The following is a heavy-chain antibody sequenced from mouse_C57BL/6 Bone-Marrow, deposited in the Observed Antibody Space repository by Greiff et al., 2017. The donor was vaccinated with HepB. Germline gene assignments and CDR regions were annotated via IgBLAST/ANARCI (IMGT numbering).Heavy chain of an antibody. CDR3: ARHDYDGLDY. Sequence: QVQLQQSGAELVMPGASVKLSCKASGYTFTSYWMHWVKQRPGQGLEWIGEIDPSDSYTNYNQKFKGKSTLTVDKSSSTAYMQLSSLTSEDSAVYYCARHDYDGLDYWGQGTTLTVSS. J-gene: IGHJ2*01. CDR2: IDPSDSYT. V-gene: IGHV1-69*01. D-gene: IGHD2-4*01. CDR1: GYTFTSYW.